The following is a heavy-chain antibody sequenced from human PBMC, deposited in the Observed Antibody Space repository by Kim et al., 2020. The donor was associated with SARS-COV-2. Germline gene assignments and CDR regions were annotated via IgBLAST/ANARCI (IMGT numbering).Heavy chain of an antibody. Sequence: SETLSLTCTVSGGSISSYYWSWIRQPPGKGLEWIGYIYYSGSTNYNPSLKSRVTISVDTSKNQFSLKLSSVTAADTAVYYCARTHYSHCSGGSCYSHYYFDYWGQGTLVIVSS. V-gene: IGHV4-59*01. CDR1: GGSISSYY. CDR2: IYYSGST. J-gene: IGHJ4*02. CDR3: ARTHYSHCSGGSCYSHYYFDY. D-gene: IGHD2-15*01.